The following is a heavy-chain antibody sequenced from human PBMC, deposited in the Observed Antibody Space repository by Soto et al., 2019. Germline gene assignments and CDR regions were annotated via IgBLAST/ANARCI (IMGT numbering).Heavy chain of an antibody. D-gene: IGHD6-19*01. CDR2: TYYWSKWYN. V-gene: IGHV6-1*01. CDR1: GYSVSSNSAA. CDR3: AREQWLVSGDNWFDP. J-gene: IGHJ5*02. Sequence: SRTLSPTSAISGYSVSSNSAAFGSSRPYPSRGLEWLGRTYYWSKWYNYYAVSVKSRITISPDTSKNQFSLQLNSVTPEDTAVYYCAREQWLVSGDNWFDPWGQGTLVTVSS.